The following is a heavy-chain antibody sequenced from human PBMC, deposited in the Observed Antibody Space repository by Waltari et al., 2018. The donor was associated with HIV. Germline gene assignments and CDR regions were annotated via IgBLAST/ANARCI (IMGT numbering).Heavy chain of an antibody. V-gene: IGHV4-39*01. Sequence: QLQLQESGPGLVKPSETLSLTCTVSGGSISRSSYYWGWIGQPPGKGLEWIGSIYYSGCTYYNPSLKSRVTISVDTSKNQFSLKLSSVTAADTAVYYCARMTTVTLGTFDIWGQGTMVTVSS. D-gene: IGHD4-17*01. CDR1: GGSISRSSYY. CDR2: IYYSGCT. CDR3: ARMTTVTLGTFDI. J-gene: IGHJ3*02.